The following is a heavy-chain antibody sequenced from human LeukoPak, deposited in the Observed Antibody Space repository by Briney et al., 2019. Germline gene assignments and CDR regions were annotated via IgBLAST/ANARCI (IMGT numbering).Heavy chain of an antibody. CDR3: ARTPLLRFGFDP. Sequence: ASVKVSCKASGGTFSSYAISWVRQAPGQGLEWMGGIIPIFGTANYAQRFQGRVTITTDESTSTAYMELSSLRSEDTAVYYCARTPLLRFGFDPWGQGTLVTVSS. CDR2: IIPIFGTA. J-gene: IGHJ5*02. D-gene: IGHD3-3*01. CDR1: GGTFSSYA. V-gene: IGHV1-69*05.